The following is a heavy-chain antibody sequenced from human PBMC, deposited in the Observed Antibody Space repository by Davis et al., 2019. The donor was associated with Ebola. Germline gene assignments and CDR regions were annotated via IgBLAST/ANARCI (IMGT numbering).Heavy chain of an antibody. V-gene: IGHV3-64*01. CDR2: ISSNGGST. CDR1: GFTFSSYA. D-gene: IGHD3-22*01. CDR3: ARGYYDSSGYSFDY. J-gene: IGHJ4*02. Sequence: GESLKISCAASGFTFSSYAMHWVRQAPGKGLEYVSAISSNGGSTYYANSVKGRFTISRDNSKNTLYLQMGSLRAEDMAVYYCARGYYDSSGYSFDYWGQGTLVTVSS.